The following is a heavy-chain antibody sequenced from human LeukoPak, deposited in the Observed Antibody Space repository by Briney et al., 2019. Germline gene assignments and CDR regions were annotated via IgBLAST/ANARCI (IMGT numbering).Heavy chain of an antibody. CDR3: ARGHNYGFEY. CDR2: IISNSGDA. V-gene: IGHV1-2*06. CDR1: EYAFTAYN. J-gene: IGHJ4*02. Sequence: GASVKVSCKASEYAFTAYNVHWVRQAPGQGLEWMGRIISNSGDANYAQKFQGGVTITRDTSINTVYMELSRLKSDDTAVYYCARGHNYGFEYWGQGTLVTVSS. D-gene: IGHD5-18*01.